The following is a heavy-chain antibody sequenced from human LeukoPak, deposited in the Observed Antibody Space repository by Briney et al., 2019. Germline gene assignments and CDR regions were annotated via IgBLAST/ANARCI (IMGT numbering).Heavy chain of an antibody. D-gene: IGHD4-17*01. CDR3: ARDPGDDYGDYGSDFDY. CDR2: IKHDGSEQ. V-gene: IGHV3-7*01. Sequence: GGSLRLSCTASGFTFSNYWMSWVRQTPEKGLEWLANIKHDGSEQVYVDSVKGRFTISRDNAKNSLYLQMNSLRAEDTAVYYCARDPGDDYGDYGSDFDYWGQGTLVTVSS. J-gene: IGHJ4*02. CDR1: GFTFSNYW.